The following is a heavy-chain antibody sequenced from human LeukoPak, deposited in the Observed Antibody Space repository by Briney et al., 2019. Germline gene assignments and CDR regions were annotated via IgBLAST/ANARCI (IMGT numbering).Heavy chain of an antibody. V-gene: IGHV3-66*02. CDR1: GFTVSSNY. CDR3: ASHVLRFLEWFSLDY. Sequence: GGSLRLPCAASGFTVSSNYMSWVRQAPGKGLEWVSVIYSGGSTYYADSVKGRFTISRDNSKNTLYLQMNSLRAEDTAVYYCASHVLRFLEWFSLDYWGQGTLVTVSS. D-gene: IGHD3-3*01. J-gene: IGHJ4*02. CDR2: IYSGGST.